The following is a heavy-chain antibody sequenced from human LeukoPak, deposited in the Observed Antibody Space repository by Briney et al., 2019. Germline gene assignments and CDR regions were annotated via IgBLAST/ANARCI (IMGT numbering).Heavy chain of an antibody. V-gene: IGHV4-34*01. D-gene: IGHD4-17*01. J-gene: IGHJ4*02. Sequence: SETRSLTYAVSGVSVNEDYWSWVRQPPGKGLEWIGEINHSGYTNDSPSLKSRVTISIDTSRNRFSLNLRSVHAADTGFYYCTRLTTGPEYWGQGTLVTVSS. CDR3: TRLTTGPEY. CDR1: GVSVNEDY. CDR2: INHSGYT.